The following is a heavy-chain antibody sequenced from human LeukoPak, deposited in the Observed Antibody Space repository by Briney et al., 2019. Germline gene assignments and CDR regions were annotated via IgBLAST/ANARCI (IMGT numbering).Heavy chain of an antibody. CDR1: GFTFSSYS. J-gene: IGHJ4*02. D-gene: IGHD3-3*01. CDR3: AREGGYDFWSGYPLRDYYFDY. CDR2: ISSSSYI. Sequence: GGSLRLSCAASGFTFSSYSMNWVRQAPGKGLEWVSSISSSSYIYYADSVKGRFTISRDNAKNSLYLQMNSLRAEDTAVYYCAREGGYDFWSGYPLRDYYFDYWGQGTLVTVSS. V-gene: IGHV3-21*01.